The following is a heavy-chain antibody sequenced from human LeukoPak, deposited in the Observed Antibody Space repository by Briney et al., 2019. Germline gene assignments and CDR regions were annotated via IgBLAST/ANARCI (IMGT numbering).Heavy chain of an antibody. CDR2: ISDDGSRQ. Sequence: GGSLRLSCAATGFTFSNYAIHWGRQAPGKGLEGVAFISDDGSRQHYADSVKGRFTISRDNYKNTLNLQMNSLRAEDTAVYYGVKDRTGTYTLDYWGQGTLVTVSS. V-gene: IGHV3-30-3*01. D-gene: IGHD3-10*01. J-gene: IGHJ4*02. CDR1: GFTFSNYA. CDR3: VKDRTGTYTLDY.